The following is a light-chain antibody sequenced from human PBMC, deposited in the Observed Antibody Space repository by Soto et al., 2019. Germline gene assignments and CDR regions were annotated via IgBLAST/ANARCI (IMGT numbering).Light chain of an antibody. CDR3: QQPNNWPHT. CDR1: QSVSSK. V-gene: IGKV3-15*01. Sequence: ETVMTQSPATLSVSPGESATLSCRASQSVSSKLAWYQQKPGQAPRLLIYDTSTWATGIPDRFSGSGSGTEFTLTISSLQPEDFAAYWCQQPNNWPHTFGQGTKVDIK. J-gene: IGKJ1*01. CDR2: DTS.